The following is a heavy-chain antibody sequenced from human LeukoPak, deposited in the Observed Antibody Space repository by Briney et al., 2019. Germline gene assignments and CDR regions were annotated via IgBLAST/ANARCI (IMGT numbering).Heavy chain of an antibody. CDR3: ARRAGAYSHPYDY. Sequence: TGGSLRLSCAASRFTFSSYAISWVRQAPGKGLEWVSTISTTDVATYYADSVKGRFTISRDNSKNTLYLQMNSLRAEDTAVYYCARRAGAYSHPYDYWGQGTLVTVSS. V-gene: IGHV3-23*01. CDR1: RFTFSSYA. J-gene: IGHJ4*02. D-gene: IGHD4/OR15-4a*01. CDR2: ISTTDVAT.